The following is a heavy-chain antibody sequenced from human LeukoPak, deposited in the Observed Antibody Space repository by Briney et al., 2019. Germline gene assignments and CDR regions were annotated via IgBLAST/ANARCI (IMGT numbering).Heavy chain of an antibody. CDR1: GGSISSSSYY. CDR3: ARSHQYSYGFFDY. CDR2: IYYSGST. D-gene: IGHD5-18*01. J-gene: IGHJ4*02. Sequence: SETLSLTCTVSGGSISSSSYYWSWIRQPPGKGLEWIGYIYYSGSTNYNPSLKSRVTISVDTSKNQFSLKLSSVTAADTAVYYCARSHQYSYGFFDYWGQGTLVTVSS. V-gene: IGHV4-61*01.